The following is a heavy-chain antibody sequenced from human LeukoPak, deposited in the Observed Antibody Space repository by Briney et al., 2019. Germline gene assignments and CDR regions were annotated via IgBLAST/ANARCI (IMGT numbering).Heavy chain of an antibody. CDR1: GYTFTSYD. CDR2: MNPNSGNT. CDR3: PRYYYGSGSDDYYYGMDV. Sequence: ASVKVSCKASGYTFTSYDINWVRQATGQGLGWMGWMNPNSGNTGYAQKFQGRVTMTRNTSISTAYMELSSLRSKDTAVYYCPRYYYGSGSDDYYYGMDVWGQGTTVTVSS. V-gene: IGHV1-8*01. J-gene: IGHJ6*02. D-gene: IGHD3-10*01.